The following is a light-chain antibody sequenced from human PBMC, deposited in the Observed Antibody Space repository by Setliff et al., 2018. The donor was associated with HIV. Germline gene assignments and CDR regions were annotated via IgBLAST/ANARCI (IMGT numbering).Light chain of an antibody. CDR3: NSYTSTTFYV. CDR1: SSDIGGHNF. Sequence: QSVLTQPASVSGSPGQSITISCAGSSSDIGGHNFVSWYQQDPGKAPKLMIYDVTNRPSGVSDRFSGSKSGNTASLTISGLQAEDEADYYCNSYTSTTFYVFGSGTKVTVL. CDR2: DVT. V-gene: IGLV2-14*01. J-gene: IGLJ1*01.